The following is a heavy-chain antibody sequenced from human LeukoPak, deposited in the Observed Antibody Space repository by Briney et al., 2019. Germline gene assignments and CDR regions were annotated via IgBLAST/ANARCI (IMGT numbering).Heavy chain of an antibody. D-gene: IGHD6-13*01. Sequence: GGSLRLSCAASGFTFSSYSMNWVRQAPGKGLEWVSSISSSSSYIYYADSVKGRFTISRDNAKNSLYLQMNSLRAEDTAVYYCASWVAAAGTAISWFDPWGQGTLDTVSS. CDR1: GFTFSSYS. CDR3: ASWVAAAGTAISWFDP. CDR2: ISSSSSYI. V-gene: IGHV3-21*01. J-gene: IGHJ5*02.